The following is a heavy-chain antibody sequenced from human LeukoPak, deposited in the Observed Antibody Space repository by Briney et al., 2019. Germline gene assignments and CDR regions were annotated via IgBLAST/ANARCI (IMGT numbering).Heavy chain of an antibody. CDR2: ISGSGGST. Sequence: PGGSLRLSCAASAFTFSSYAMSRLRQAPGKGLEWVSAISGSGGSTYYADSVKGRFTISRDNSKNTLYLQMNSLRAEDTAVYYCAKDIRGRLAARYFDYWGQGTLVTVSS. V-gene: IGHV3-23*01. D-gene: IGHD6-6*01. CDR3: AKDIRGRLAARYFDY. CDR1: AFTFSSYA. J-gene: IGHJ4*02.